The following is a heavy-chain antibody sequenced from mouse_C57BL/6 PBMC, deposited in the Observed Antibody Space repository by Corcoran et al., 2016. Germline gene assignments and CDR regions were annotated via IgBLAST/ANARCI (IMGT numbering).Heavy chain of an antibody. Sequence: EVQLQQSGPELVKPGASVKISCKASGYTFTDYYMNWVKQSHGKSLEWIGDINPNNGGTSYNQKFKGKATLTVDKSSSTAYMELRSLTSEDSAVYYCASPLVYYGYDGGTYWGPGTLVTVSA. CDR3: ASPLVYYGYDGGTY. V-gene: IGHV1-26*01. CDR1: GYTFTDYY. D-gene: IGHD2-2*01. J-gene: IGHJ3*01. CDR2: INPNNGGT.